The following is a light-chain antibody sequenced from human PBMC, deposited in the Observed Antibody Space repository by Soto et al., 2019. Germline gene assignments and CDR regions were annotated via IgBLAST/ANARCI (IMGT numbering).Light chain of an antibody. J-gene: IGLJ2*01. V-gene: IGLV1-47*01. CDR1: SSNIGSNY. Sequence: QTVVTQPPSASGTPGQRVTISCSGSSSNIGSNYVYWYQQLPGTVPQLLIYRNSDRPSGVPDRFSGSKSGTSASLAISGLRSEDEADYYCAAWDDSLSGVVFGGGTKVTVL. CDR3: AAWDDSLSGVV. CDR2: RNS.